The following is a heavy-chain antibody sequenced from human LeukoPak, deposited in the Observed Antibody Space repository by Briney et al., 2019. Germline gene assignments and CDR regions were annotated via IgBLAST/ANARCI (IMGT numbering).Heavy chain of an antibody. Sequence: GGSLRLSCAASGFTFSSYAMHWVRQAPGKGLEWVAVISYDGSNKYYADSVKGRLTISRDNSKNTLYLQMNSLRAEDTAVYYCARDHVVAARHNYYYGMDVWGQGTTVTVSS. CDR1: GFTFSSYA. CDR2: ISYDGSNK. CDR3: ARDHVVAARHNYYYGMDV. V-gene: IGHV3-30-3*01. D-gene: IGHD6-6*01. J-gene: IGHJ6*02.